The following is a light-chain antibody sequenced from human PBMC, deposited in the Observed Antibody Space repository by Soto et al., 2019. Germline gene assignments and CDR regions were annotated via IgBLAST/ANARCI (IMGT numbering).Light chain of an antibody. V-gene: IGKV3-15*01. Sequence: EIVMTQSPATLSVSPGERATLSCRASQSVSNNLAWYQQKPGQAPRLLIYGASTRATGIPARFSGSGSGTEFTLTISSLQSEDFALYYCQQYNNWPLTFGGGTNVEIK. CDR1: QSVSNN. J-gene: IGKJ4*01. CDR2: GAS. CDR3: QQYNNWPLT.